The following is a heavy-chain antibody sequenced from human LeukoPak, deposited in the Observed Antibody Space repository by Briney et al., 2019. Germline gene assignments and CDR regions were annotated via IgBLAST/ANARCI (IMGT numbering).Heavy chain of an antibody. V-gene: IGHV3-48*03. CDR3: ARAPPYYYGSVSYPLDY. CDR1: GFTFSSYE. J-gene: IGHJ4*02. D-gene: IGHD3-10*01. CDR2: ISSSGSTI. Sequence: PGGSLRLSCAASGFTFSSYEINWVRQAPGKGLEWVSYISSSGSTIYYADSVKGRFTISRDNAKNSLYLQMNSLRAEDTAVYYCARAPPYYYGSVSYPLDYWGQGTLVTVSA.